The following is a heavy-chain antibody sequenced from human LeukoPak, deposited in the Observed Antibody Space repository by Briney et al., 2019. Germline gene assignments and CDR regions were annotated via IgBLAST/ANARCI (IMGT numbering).Heavy chain of an antibody. J-gene: IGHJ4*02. V-gene: IGHV3-21*01. CDR1: GFTFSSYW. CDR3: ARDQYLAYCGGDCYSGQFDY. Sequence: PGGSLRLSCAASGFTFSSYWMNWVRQAPGKGLEWVSSISSSSSYIYYADSVKGRFTISRDNAKNSLYLQMNSLRAEDTAVYYCARDQYLAYCGGDCYSGQFDYWGQGILVTVSS. CDR2: ISSSSSYI. D-gene: IGHD2-21*02.